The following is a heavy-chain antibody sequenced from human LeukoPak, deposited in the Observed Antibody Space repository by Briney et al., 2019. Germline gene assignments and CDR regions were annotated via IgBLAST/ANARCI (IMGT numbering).Heavy chain of an antibody. Sequence: ASVKVSCKASGYTFTSYAMSWVRQAPGQGLEWMGWINTNTGNPTYAQGFTGRFVFSLDTSVSTAYLQISSLKAEDTAVYYCARGSSGVAALSRYYGMDVWGQGTTVTVSS. CDR1: GYTFTSYA. CDR3: ARGSSGVAALSRYYGMDV. J-gene: IGHJ6*02. CDR2: INTNTGNP. D-gene: IGHD6-6*01. V-gene: IGHV7-4-1*02.